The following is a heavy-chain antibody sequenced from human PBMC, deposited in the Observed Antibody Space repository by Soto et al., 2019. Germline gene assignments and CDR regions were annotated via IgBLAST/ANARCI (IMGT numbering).Heavy chain of an antibody. CDR2: ISGSGGST. D-gene: IGHD2-15*01. CDR3: AKVRVGDWNYYSYFGLDV. Sequence: GGSLRLSCAASGFTFSSYAMSWVRQAPGKGLEWVSAISGSGGSTYYADSVKGRFTISRDNSKNTLYLQMNSLRAEDTAVYYCAKVRVGDWNYYSYFGLDVWGQGTMVTVSS. V-gene: IGHV3-23*01. J-gene: IGHJ6*02. CDR1: GFTFSSYA.